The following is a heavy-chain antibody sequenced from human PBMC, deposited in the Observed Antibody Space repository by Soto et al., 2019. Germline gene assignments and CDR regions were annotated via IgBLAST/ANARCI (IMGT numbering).Heavy chain of an antibody. CDR1: GFTFSSYA. CDR3: AKGIVYSSSLDFYYFDY. V-gene: IGHV3-23*01. D-gene: IGHD6-6*01. J-gene: IGHJ4*02. CDR2: ISGSGGST. Sequence: GGSLRLSCAASGFTFSSYAMSWVRQAPGKGLEWVSAISGSGGSTYYADSVKGRFTISGDNSKNTLYLQMNSLRAEDTAVYYCAKGIVYSSSLDFYYFDYWGQGTLVTVSS.